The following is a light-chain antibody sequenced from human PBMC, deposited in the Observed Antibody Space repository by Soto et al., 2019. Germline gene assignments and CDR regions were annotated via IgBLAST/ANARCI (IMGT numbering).Light chain of an antibody. Sequence: DIQMTKSASTLSASVGDRVTITCRASQSISSGLAWYQQKPGKAPKLLIYDASSLESGVPSRFSGSGSGTEFTLTISSLQPDDFATYYCQEYNSHSWTFGQGTKVDI. V-gene: IGKV1-5*01. CDR2: DAS. CDR3: QEYNSHSWT. CDR1: QSISSG. J-gene: IGKJ1*01.